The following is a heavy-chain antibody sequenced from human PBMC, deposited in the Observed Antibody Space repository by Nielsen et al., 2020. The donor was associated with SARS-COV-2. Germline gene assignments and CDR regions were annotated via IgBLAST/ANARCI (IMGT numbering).Heavy chain of an antibody. CDR1: GFTFDDYA. D-gene: IGHD1-26*01. J-gene: IGHJ4*02. CDR3: ATAFSYSGSYYPDY. V-gene: IGHV1-24*01. Sequence: GGSLRLSCAASGFTFDDYAMHWVRQAPGKGLEWMGGFDPEDGETIYAQKFQGRVTMTEDTSTDTAYMELSSLRSEDTAVYYCATAFSYSGSYYPDYWGQGTLVTVSS. CDR2: FDPEDGET.